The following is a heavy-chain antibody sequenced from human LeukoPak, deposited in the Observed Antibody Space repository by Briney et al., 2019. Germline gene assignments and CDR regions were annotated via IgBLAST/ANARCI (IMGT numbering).Heavy chain of an antibody. D-gene: IGHD6-13*01. CDR3: AKDTAAAKGAFDI. Sequence: GGSLRLSCAASGFTFSSYSMNWVRQAPGKGLEWLSSISSSSSYIYYADSVKGRFTISRDNSKNTLYLQMNSLRAEDTAVYYCAKDTAAAKGAFDIWGQGTMVTVSS. J-gene: IGHJ3*02. CDR2: ISSSSSYI. CDR1: GFTFSSYS. V-gene: IGHV3-21*01.